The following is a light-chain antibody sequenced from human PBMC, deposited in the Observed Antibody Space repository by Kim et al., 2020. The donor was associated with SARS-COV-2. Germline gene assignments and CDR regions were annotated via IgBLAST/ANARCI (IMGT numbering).Light chain of an antibody. CDR2: GAS. J-gene: IGKJ1*01. V-gene: IGKV3-15*01. Sequence: CPGERTPLRCRASQSVSSNLAWYQQNPGQAPRLLIYGASTRATGIPARFSGSGSGTEFTLTISSLQSEDFAVYYCQQYNNWPPWTFGQGTKVDIK. CDR3: QQYNNWPPWT. CDR1: QSVSSN.